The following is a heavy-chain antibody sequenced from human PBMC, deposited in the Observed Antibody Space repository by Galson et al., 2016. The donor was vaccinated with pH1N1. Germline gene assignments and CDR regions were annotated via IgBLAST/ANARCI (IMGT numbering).Heavy chain of an antibody. V-gene: IGHV3-23*01. CDR1: GFTFGAFA. Sequence: SLRLSCAASGFTFGAFAMTWVRQAPGKGLEWVSIISGSGSGTHYADSVKGRFTVSRDNSKNTLFLQMISLRAVDTALYYCAKGAAVTTRPRIDYWGQGILVTVSS. CDR3: AKGAAVTTRPRIDY. CDR2: ISGSGSGT. J-gene: IGHJ4*02. D-gene: IGHD4-17*01.